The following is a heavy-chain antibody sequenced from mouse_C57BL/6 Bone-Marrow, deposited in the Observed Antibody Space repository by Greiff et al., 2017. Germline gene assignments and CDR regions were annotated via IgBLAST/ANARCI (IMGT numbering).Heavy chain of an antibody. CDR2: IHPNSGST. CDR3: ARYLLLRDY. CDR1: GYTFTSYW. Sequence: VQLQQPGAELVKPGASVKLSCKASGYTFTSYWMHWVKQRPGQGLEWIGMIHPNSGSTNYNEKFKSKATLTVDKSSSTAYMKLSSLTSEDSAFYYCARYLLLRDYWGQGTTLTVSS. V-gene: IGHV1-64*01. D-gene: IGHD1-1*01. J-gene: IGHJ2*01.